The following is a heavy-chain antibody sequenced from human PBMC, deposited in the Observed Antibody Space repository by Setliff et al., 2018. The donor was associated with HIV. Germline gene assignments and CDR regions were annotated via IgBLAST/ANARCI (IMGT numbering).Heavy chain of an antibody. CDR2: IYTSGRT. CDR3: ARHRYYDILFDP. CDR1: GGSISSGSHY. V-gene: IGHV4-61*02. Sequence: PSETLSLTCTVSGGSISSGSHYWSWIRQPAGKGLEWIGLIYTSGRTNYNPSLKSRVTISVDRSKNQFSLNLSSVTAADTALYYCARHRYYDILFDPWGQGTLVTVSS. D-gene: IGHD3-9*01. J-gene: IGHJ5*02.